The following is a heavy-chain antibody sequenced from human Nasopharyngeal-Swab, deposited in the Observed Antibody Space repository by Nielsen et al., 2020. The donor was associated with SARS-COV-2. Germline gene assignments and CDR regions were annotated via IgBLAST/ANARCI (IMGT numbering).Heavy chain of an antibody. J-gene: IGHJ5*02. V-gene: IGHV3-11*01. Sequence: GESLKISCAASGFTFSDYYMSWIRQAPGKGLEWVSYISSSGSTIYYADSVKGRFTISRDNAKNSLYLQMNSLRAEDTAVYYCARTYYYDSSGYYYVWFDPWGQATLVTVSS. CDR3: ARTYYYDSSGYYYVWFDP. CDR1: GFTFSDYY. D-gene: IGHD3-22*01. CDR2: ISSSGSTI.